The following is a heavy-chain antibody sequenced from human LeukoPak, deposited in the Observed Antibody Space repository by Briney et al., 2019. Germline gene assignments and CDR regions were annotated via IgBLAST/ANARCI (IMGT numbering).Heavy chain of an antibody. CDR2: IYPGDSDT. J-gene: IGHJ2*01. CDR3: ARQKVDGYFDL. D-gene: IGHD5-12*01. Sequence: GESLKISCQASGYKITSHWIAWVRQMPGKGLEWMGIIYPGDSDTRYSPSFQGQVTISADKSISTAYLQWSSLKASDTAMYYCARQKVDGYFDLWGRGTLVTVSS. V-gene: IGHV5-51*01. CDR1: GYKITSHW.